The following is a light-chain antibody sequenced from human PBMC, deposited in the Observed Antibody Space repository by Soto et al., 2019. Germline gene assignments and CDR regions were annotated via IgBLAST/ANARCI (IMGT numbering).Light chain of an antibody. J-gene: IGKJ3*01. CDR2: DAS. CDR1: QSISSW. Sequence: DIQMTQSPSTLSASVGDRVTITCRPSQSISSWLAWYQQKPGKAPKLLIYDASSLESGAPSRFSDSGSGTEFTLTISSLQPDDFATYSCQQYNSYPFTFGPGTKVDIK. CDR3: QQYNSYPFT. V-gene: IGKV1-5*01.